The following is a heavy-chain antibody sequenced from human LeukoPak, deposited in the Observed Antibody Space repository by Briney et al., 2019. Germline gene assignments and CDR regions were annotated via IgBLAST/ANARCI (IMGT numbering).Heavy chain of an antibody. CDR1: GFIFTDYT. CDR3: VKDTRDTRDDY. Sequence: PGGSLRLSCSASGFIFTDYTIHWVRQAPGKGMEYVSAITNYVDGTYYADSVKGRFTISRDNSKNTVWLQMSSLRPEDTAVYYCVKDTRDTRDDYWGQGTLVTVSS. D-gene: IGHD5-24*01. V-gene: IGHV3-64D*06. CDR2: ITNYVDGT. J-gene: IGHJ4*02.